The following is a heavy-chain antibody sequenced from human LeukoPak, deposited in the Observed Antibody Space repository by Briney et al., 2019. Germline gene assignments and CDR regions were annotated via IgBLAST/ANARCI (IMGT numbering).Heavy chain of an antibody. D-gene: IGHD6-13*01. CDR1: GFTFSSYE. J-gene: IGHJ5*02. Sequence: AGGSLRLSCAASGFTFSSYEMNWVRQAPGKGLEWVSYISSSGSTIYYADSVKGQFTISRDNAKNSLYLQMNSLRAEDTAVYYCASVPPVYSSSRNWFDPWGQGTLVTVSS. CDR3: ASVPPVYSSSRNWFDP. V-gene: IGHV3-48*03. CDR2: ISSSGSTI.